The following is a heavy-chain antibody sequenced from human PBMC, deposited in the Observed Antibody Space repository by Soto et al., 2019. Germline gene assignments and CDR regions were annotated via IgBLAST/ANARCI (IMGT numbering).Heavy chain of an antibody. D-gene: IGHD2-2*01. CDR3: AKEGGYCSSTSCYLMNYYYYGMDV. CDR1: GYTFTSYY. CDR2: ISYDGSNK. J-gene: IGHJ6*02. Sequence: QVHLVQSGAEVKKPGASVKVSCKASGYTFTSYYMHWVRQAPGKGLEWVAVISYDGSNKYYADSVKGRFTLSRDNSTNTLYLQMNSLRAEDTAVYYCAKEGGYCSSTSCYLMNYYYYGMDVWGQGTTVTVSS. V-gene: IGHV3-30*18.